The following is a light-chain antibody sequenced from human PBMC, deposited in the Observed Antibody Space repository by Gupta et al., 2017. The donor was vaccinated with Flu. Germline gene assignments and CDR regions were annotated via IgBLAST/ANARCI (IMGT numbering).Light chain of an antibody. J-gene: IGKJ2*02. CDR1: QSISSY. CDR3: QQSYSTPGT. CDR2: AAS. Sequence: DIQMTQSPSSLSASVGDRVTITCRASQSISSYLNWYQQKPGKAPKLLIYAASSLQSGVPSRFRGSGSGTDFTLTISSLQPEDFATYYCQQSYSTPGTFGHGAKLEI. V-gene: IGKV1-39*01.